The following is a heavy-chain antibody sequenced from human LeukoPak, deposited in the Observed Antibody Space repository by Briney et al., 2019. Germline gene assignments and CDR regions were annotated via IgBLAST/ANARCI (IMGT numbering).Heavy chain of an antibody. CDR1: GFTVSSQG. Sequence: QTGGSLRLSRAASGFTVSSQGMSWVRQAPGKGLGWVSAITGSGSITYYSDSVKGRFTISRDNSKNTVYLQLSSLRVEDTAVYYCAKMQGYFDYWGQGTLVTVSS. CDR3: AKMQGYFDY. CDR2: ITGSGSIT. V-gene: IGHV3-23*01. J-gene: IGHJ4*02.